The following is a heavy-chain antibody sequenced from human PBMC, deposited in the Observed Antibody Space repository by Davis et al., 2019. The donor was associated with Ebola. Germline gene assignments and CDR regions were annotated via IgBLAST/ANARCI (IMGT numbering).Heavy chain of an antibody. J-gene: IGHJ3*02. V-gene: IGHV4-4*02. CDR2: IYHSGST. Sequence: SETLSLTCAVSGDSISSRNWWSWVRQFPGKGLEWIGEIYHSGSTSYNPSLKSRVTISVDTSKNQFSLKLSSVTAADTAVYYCATRERFWSGYYLAGGAFDIWGQGTMVTVSS. CDR3: ATRERFWSGYYLAGGAFDI. CDR1: GDSISSRNW. D-gene: IGHD3-3*01.